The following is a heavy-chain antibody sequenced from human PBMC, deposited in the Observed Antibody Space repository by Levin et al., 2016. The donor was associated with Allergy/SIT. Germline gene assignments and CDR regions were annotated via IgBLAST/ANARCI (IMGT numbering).Heavy chain of an antibody. V-gene: IGHV1-46*01. CDR2: INPSGGST. J-gene: IGHJ6*02. Sequence: ASVKVSCKASGYTFTSYYMHWVRQAPGQGLEWMGIINPSGGSTSYAQKFQGRVTMTRDTSTSTVYMELSSLRSEDTAVYYCATPKEGGSGQEYYYYGMDVWGQGTTVTVSS. CDR1: GYTFTSYY. D-gene: IGHD1-14*01. CDR3: ATPKEGGSGQEYYYYGMDV.